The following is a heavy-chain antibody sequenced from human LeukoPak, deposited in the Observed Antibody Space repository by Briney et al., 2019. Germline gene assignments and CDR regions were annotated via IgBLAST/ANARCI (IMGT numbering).Heavy chain of an antibody. CDR1: GGTFSSYA. V-gene: IGHV1-69*05. CDR3: ARDPGVDYDYVWGSYRSAYQFDY. Sequence: SVKVSCKASGGTFSSYAISWVRQAPGQGLEWMGRIIPIFGTANYAQKFQGRVTITTDESTSTAYMELRSLRSEDTAVYYCARDPGVDYDYVWGSYRSAYQFDYWGQGTLVTVSS. CDR2: IIPIFGTA. J-gene: IGHJ4*02. D-gene: IGHD3-16*02.